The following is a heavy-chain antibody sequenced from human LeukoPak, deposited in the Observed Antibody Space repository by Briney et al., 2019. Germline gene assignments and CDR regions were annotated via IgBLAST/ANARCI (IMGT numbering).Heavy chain of an antibody. CDR3: AKHDPRRVVITNWFDP. D-gene: IGHD3-22*01. CDR1: GFTFSSYA. Sequence: GGSLRLSCAASGFTFSSYAMSWVRQAPGKGLEWVSAISGSGGITYYADSVEGRFTISRGNSKNTLYLQMNSLRAEDTAVYYCAKHDPRRVVITNWFDPWGQGTLVTVSS. V-gene: IGHV3-23*01. J-gene: IGHJ5*02. CDR2: ISGSGGIT.